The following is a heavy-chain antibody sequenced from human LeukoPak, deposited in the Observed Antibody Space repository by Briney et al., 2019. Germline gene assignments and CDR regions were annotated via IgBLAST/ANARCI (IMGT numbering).Heavy chain of an antibody. CDR2: ISSSSSYI. V-gene: IGHV3-21*01. Sequence: PGGSLRLSCAASGFTFSSYSMNWVRQAPGKGLEWVSSISSSSSYIYYADSVKGRFTISGDNAKNSLYLQMNSLRAEDTAVYYCARGLDLGVTRWLEPEFDYWGQGTLVTVSS. J-gene: IGHJ4*02. CDR1: GFTFSSYS. D-gene: IGHD5-24*01. CDR3: ARGLDLGVTRWLEPEFDY.